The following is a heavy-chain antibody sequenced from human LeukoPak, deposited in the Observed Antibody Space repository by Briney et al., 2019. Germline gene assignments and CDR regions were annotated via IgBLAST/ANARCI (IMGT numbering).Heavy chain of an antibody. J-gene: IGHJ4*02. CDR3: ARIRYYYDSSGNSHYFDY. V-gene: IGHV4-4*07. CDR2: IYTSGST. D-gene: IGHD3-22*01. Sequence: PSETLSLTCTASGGSISSYFWSWVRQPAGKGLEWIGRIYTSGSTNYNPSLKSRFTMSVDTSNNQFSLKLSSVTAADTAVYYCARIRYYYDSSGNSHYFDYWGQGTLVTVSS. CDR1: GGSISSYF.